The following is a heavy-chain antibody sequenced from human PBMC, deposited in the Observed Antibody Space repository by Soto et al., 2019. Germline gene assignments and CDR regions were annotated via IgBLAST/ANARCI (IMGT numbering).Heavy chain of an antibody. J-gene: IGHJ5*02. Sequence: SETLSLTCAVSGGSISSGGYSWSWIRQPPGKGLELTGYIYHSGSTYYNPSLKSRVTISVDRSKNQFSLKLSSVTAADTAVYYCARVMVRGVITKYNWFDPWGQGTLVTVSS. CDR1: GGSISSGGYS. CDR2: IYHSGST. V-gene: IGHV4-30-2*01. CDR3: ARVMVRGVITKYNWFDP. D-gene: IGHD3-10*01.